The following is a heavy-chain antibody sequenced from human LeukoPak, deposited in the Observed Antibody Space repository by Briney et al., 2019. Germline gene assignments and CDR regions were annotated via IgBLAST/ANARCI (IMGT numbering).Heavy chain of an antibody. CDR1: GFSFSNYA. CDR3: ARLNPSELFDY. V-gene: IGHV3-7*03. CDR2: IKQDGSEK. J-gene: IGHJ4*02. Sequence: GSLRLSCVASGFSFSNYAMNWVRQAPGKGLEWVANIKQDGSEKYYVDSVKGRYTISRDNAKNSLYLQMNSLRAEDTAVYYCARLNPSELFDYWGQGTLVTVSS. D-gene: IGHD1-26*01.